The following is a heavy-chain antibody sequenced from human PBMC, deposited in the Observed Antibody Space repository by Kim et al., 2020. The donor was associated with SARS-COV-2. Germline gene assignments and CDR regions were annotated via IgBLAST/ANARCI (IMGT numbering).Heavy chain of an antibody. Sequence: TNYTPSHKRRVTISVDTSKNQFSLKLSAVTAADTAVYYCAREAAANAFDIWGQGTMVTVSS. D-gene: IGHD6-13*01. CDR2: T. V-gene: IGHV4-59*01. CDR3: AREAAANAFDI. J-gene: IGHJ3*02.